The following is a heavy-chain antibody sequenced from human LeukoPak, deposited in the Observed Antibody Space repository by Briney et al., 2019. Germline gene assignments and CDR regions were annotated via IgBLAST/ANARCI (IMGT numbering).Heavy chain of an antibody. CDR3: AKSPIYDYVWGSHRGFDY. J-gene: IGHJ4*02. CDR1: GCTFSSYA. D-gene: IGHD3-16*01. V-gene: IGHV3-23*01. Sequence: GGSLRLSCAASGCTFSSYAMSWVRQAPGKGLEWVSAISGSGGSTYYADSVKGRFTISRDNSKNTLYLQMNSLRAEDTAVYYCAKSPIYDYVWGSHRGFDYWGQGTLVTVSS. CDR2: ISGSGGST.